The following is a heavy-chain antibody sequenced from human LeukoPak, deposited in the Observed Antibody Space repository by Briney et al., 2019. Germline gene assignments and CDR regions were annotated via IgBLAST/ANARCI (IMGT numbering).Heavy chain of an antibody. CDR3: ARDPSYYYGSGSYYDP. D-gene: IGHD3-10*01. CDR1: GYTFTSYA. Sequence: ASVKVSCKASGYTFTSYAMHWVRQAPGQRLEWMGWINAGNGNTKYSQRFQGRVTTTRDTSASTAYMELSSLRSEDTAVYYCARDPSYYYGSGSYYDPWGQGTLVTVSS. CDR2: INAGNGNT. V-gene: IGHV1-3*01. J-gene: IGHJ5*02.